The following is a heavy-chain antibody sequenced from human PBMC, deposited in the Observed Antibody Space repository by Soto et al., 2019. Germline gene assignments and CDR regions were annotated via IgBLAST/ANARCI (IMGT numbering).Heavy chain of an antibody. CDR1: GFTFTSYG. CDR3: ASYDIFGYYDYYGLEL. V-gene: IGHV1-18*01. J-gene: IGHJ6*02. CDR2: ISAYNGNT. D-gene: IGHD3-9*01. Sequence: ASVKVSCKASGFTFTSYGISWVRQAPGQGLEWMGWISAYNGNTNYARKLQGRVTMTTDTSTSTAYMELRSLRSDDTAVYYCASYDIFGYYDYYGLELWGQGNALTISS.